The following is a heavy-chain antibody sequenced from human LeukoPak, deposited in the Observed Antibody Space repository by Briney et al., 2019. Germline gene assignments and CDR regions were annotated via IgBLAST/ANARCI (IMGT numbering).Heavy chain of an antibody. D-gene: IGHD6-19*01. CDR1: GFTFSSYG. V-gene: IGHV3-33*01. CDR3: ASGIAVAGPFDY. CDR2: IWYDGSNK. Sequence: GGSRRLSCAASGFTFSSYGMNWVRQAPGKGLEWEAVIWYDGSNKYYADSVKGRFTISRDNSKNTLYLQMNSLRAEDTAVYYCASGIAVAGPFDYRGQGTLVTVSS. J-gene: IGHJ4*02.